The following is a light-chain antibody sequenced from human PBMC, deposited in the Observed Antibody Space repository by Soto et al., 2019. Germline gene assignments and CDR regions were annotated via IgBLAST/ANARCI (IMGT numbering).Light chain of an antibody. CDR1: QSVKSYY. CDR2: LTS. V-gene: IGKV3-20*01. Sequence: EIVLTQSPGTLSLSPGERATLSCRASQSVKSYYLAWYQQKPGQPPTLLIHLTSTRATGIPDRFSGSGSGTDFTLTITRLEPDDFAVYYCQQYGDSLSFGGGTSVEI. J-gene: IGKJ4*01. CDR3: QQYGDSLS.